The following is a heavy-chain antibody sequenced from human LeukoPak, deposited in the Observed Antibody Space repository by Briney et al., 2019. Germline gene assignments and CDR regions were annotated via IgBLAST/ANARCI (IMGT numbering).Heavy chain of an antibody. CDR2: INSDGSST. J-gene: IGHJ3*02. D-gene: IGHD3-16*01. V-gene: IGHV3-74*01. CDR1: GFTFSSYW. CDR3: ARDPLGGAFDI. Sequence: GGSLRLSCAASGFTFSSYWMHWVRQAPGKGLVWVSRINSDGSSTNYADSVKGRFTISRDNAKNTLHLQMNSLRVEDTAVYYCARDPLGGAFDIWGQGTMVTVSS.